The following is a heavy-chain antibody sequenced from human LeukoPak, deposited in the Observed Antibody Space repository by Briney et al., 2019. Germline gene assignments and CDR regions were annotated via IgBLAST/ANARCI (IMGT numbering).Heavy chain of an antibody. J-gene: IGHJ4*02. CDR3: AREWKYCRSTSCGYYFDY. CDR2: VDPEDGET. Sequence: GATVKISCKASGYTCTDYYMHWVQQAPGKGLEWMGRVDPEDGETIYAEKFQGRVTMTTDTSTRTAYMELRSLRSDDTAVYYCAREWKYCRSTSCGYYFDYWGQGTLVTVSS. V-gene: IGHV1-69-2*01. CDR1: GYTCTDYY. D-gene: IGHD2-2*01.